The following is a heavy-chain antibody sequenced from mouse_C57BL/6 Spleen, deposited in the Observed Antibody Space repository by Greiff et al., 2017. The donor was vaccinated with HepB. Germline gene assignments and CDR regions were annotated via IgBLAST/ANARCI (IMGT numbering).Heavy chain of an antibody. Sequence: QVHVKQPGAELVKPGASVKLSCKASGYTFTSYWMHWVKQRPGQGLEWIGMIHPNSGSTNYNEKFKSKATLTVDKSSSTAYMQLSSLTSEDSAVYYCASYYYGSRMFAYWGQGTLVTVSA. V-gene: IGHV1-64*01. CDR2: IHPNSGST. D-gene: IGHD1-1*01. J-gene: IGHJ3*01. CDR3: ASYYYGSRMFAY. CDR1: GYTFTSYW.